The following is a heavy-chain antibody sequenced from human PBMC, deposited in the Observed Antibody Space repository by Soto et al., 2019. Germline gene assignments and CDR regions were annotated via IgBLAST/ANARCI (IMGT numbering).Heavy chain of an antibody. CDR1: GFTFSVYA. D-gene: IGHD2-21*02. Sequence: EVQLLESGGGFVQPGGSPRLSCAATGFTFSVYAMTWVRQAPGKGLEWVSAVTANGGSTYSADSVKGRFTISRDNSKNTLFLQRNRLRAEDTSVYYCASLGVGDWANYYYYYGMDVWGQGTTVTVSS. V-gene: IGHV3-23*01. J-gene: IGHJ6*02. CDR2: VTANGGST. CDR3: ASLGVGDWANYYYYYGMDV.